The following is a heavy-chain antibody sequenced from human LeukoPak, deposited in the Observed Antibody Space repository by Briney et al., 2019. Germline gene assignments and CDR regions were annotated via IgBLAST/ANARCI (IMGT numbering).Heavy chain of an antibody. CDR2: ISYDGSNK. CDR1: GFTFSSYA. J-gene: IGHJ4*02. CDR3: ARDPDYYDSSGYYYDFGY. D-gene: IGHD3-22*01. Sequence: GGSLRLSCAASGFTFSSYAMHWVRQAPGKGLEWVAVISYDGSNKYYADSVKGRFTISRDNSKNTLYLQMNSLRAEDTAVYYCARDPDYYDSSGYYYDFGYWGQGTLVTVSS. V-gene: IGHV3-30*14.